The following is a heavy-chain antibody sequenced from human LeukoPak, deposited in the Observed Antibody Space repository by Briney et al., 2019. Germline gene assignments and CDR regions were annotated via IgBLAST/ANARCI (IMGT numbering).Heavy chain of an antibody. J-gene: IGHJ4*02. CDR2: ISYDGTNK. CDR3: AKDLNYDFWGGLGN. CDR1: GFTFSSYG. Sequence: HPGRSLRLSCAVSGFTFSSYGMHWVRQAPGKGLEWMAVISYDGTNKYYADSVKGRFTISRDNSKNTLYLQMNSLRAEDTAVYYCAKDLNYDFWGGLGNWGQGTLVTVSS. D-gene: IGHD3-3*01. V-gene: IGHV3-30*18.